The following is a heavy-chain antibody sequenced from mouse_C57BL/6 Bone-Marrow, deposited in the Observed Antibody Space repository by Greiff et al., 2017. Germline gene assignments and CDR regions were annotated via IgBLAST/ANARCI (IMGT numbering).Heavy chain of an antibody. J-gene: IGHJ2*01. Sequence: QVQLQQSGAELVMPGASVKLSCKASGYTFTSYWMHWVKQRPGQGLEWIGEIDPSDGYTNYNQKFKGKSTLTVDKSSSTAYMELSSLTSEDSAVYYCARYLYAYYFDYWGQGTTLTVSS. CDR2: IDPSDGYT. CDR1: GYTFTSYW. CDR3: ARYLYAYYFDY. D-gene: IGHD1-3*01. V-gene: IGHV1-69*01.